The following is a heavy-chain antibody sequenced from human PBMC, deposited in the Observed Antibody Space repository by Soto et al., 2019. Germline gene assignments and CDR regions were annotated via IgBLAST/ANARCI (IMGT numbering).Heavy chain of an antibody. V-gene: IGHV4-30-4*01. Sequence: QVQLQESGPGLVKPSQTLSLTCTVSGGSISSGDYYWSWIRQPPGKGLEWIGYIYYSGSTYYNPSLKSRVTISVDTSKNQFSLKLSSVTAADTAVYYCARGYCSSTSCYTGGWFDPWGQGTLVTVSS. J-gene: IGHJ5*02. D-gene: IGHD2-2*02. CDR1: GGSISSGDYY. CDR2: IYYSGST. CDR3: ARGYCSSTSCYTGGWFDP.